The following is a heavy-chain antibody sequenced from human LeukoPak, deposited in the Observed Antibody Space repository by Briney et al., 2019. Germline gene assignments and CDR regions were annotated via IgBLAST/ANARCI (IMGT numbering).Heavy chain of an antibody. V-gene: IGHV3-21*01. CDR1: GFTFSSYS. J-gene: IGHJ4*02. D-gene: IGHD6-19*01. CDR2: ISSSSSYI. CDR3: AREYSSDNSH. Sequence: GGSLRLSCAASGFTFSSYSMNWVRQAPGEGLEWVSSISSSSSYIYYADSVKGRFTISRDSAKNSLYLQMNSLRAEDTAVYYCAREYSSDNSHWGQGTLVTVSS.